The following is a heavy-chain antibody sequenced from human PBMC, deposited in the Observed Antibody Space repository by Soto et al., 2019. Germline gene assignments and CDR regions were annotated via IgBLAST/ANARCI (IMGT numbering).Heavy chain of an antibody. D-gene: IGHD5-18*01. CDR3: ASRGYSYGVNWFDP. V-gene: IGHV1-69*13. CDR1: GGTFSSYA. Sequence: SVKVSCKASGGTFSSYAISWVRQAPGQGLEWMGGIIPIFGTANYAQKFQGRVTITADESTSTAYMELSSLRSEDTAVYYCASRGYSYGVNWFDPWGQGTLVTVSS. J-gene: IGHJ5*02. CDR2: IIPIFGTA.